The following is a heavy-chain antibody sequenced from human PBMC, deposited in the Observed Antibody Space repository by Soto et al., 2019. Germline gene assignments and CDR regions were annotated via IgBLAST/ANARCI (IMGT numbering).Heavy chain of an antibody. Sequence: PSETLSLTCAVYGGSFSGYYWSWIRQPPGKGLEWIGEINHSGSTNYNPPLKSRVTISVDTSKNQFSLKLSSVTAADTAVYYCARGGSYGDYVSNWFDPWGQGTLVTVSS. CDR2: INHSGST. J-gene: IGHJ5*02. V-gene: IGHV4-34*01. D-gene: IGHD4-17*01. CDR3: ARGGSYGDYVSNWFDP. CDR1: GGSFSGYY.